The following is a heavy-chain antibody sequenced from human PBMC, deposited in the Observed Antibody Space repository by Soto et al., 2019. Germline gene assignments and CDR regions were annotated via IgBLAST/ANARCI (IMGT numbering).Heavy chain of an antibody. CDR1: GDSISSGGYS. D-gene: IGHD2-2*01. Sequence: KTSETLSLTCAVSGDSISSGGYSWSWIRQPPGKGLEWIGYIHHTGSTYYNPSLNSRVTISIDRSKNQFSLNLTSVTAADTAVYYCARGLGFCISTSCYRYFDSWGQGTLVTVSS. V-gene: IGHV4-30-2*01. J-gene: IGHJ4*02. CDR3: ARGLGFCISTSCYRYFDS. CDR2: IHHTGST.